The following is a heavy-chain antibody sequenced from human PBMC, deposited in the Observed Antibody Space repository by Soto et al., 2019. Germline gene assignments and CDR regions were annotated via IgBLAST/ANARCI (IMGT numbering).Heavy chain of an antibody. CDR3: AHPRGYGVFDAIDI. CDR1: GFIFSNYA. V-gene: IGHV3-23*01. Sequence: EVQLLQTGGGLVQPGGSLSLSCAASGFIFSNYAMNWVRQTPGKGLEWVSAISSSGDTTFYAESVRGRFTIYRDDSIDTVYLQMRSLRVEDTAVYYCAHPRGYGVFDAIDIWGQGTKVTVSS. CDR2: ISSSGDTT. J-gene: IGHJ3*02. D-gene: IGHD4-17*01.